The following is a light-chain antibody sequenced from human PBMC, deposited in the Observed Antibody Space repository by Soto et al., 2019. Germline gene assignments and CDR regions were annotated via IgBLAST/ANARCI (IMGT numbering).Light chain of an antibody. CDR2: AAS. CDR1: QSVSSY. Sequence: EIVLTQSPSTLSLSAGERATLSCRASQSVSSYLAWYQQKPGQAPTLLIYAASNMDTGIPARFSGSGSGTDFTPTIRSLDSEDFAVYYCHQNRNWPPYTFGQGTKLEIK. CDR3: HQNRNWPPYT. J-gene: IGKJ2*01. V-gene: IGKV3-11*01.